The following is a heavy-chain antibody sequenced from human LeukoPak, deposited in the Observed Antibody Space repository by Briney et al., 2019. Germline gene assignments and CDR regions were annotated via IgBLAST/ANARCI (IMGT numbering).Heavy chain of an antibody. CDR3: ARVRADYDTSGYDY. Sequence: GGSLRLSCAASGFIFRSYWMHWVRQAPGKGPVWVSRINTDGSRTSYADSVKGRFTISRDNAKNTLDLQMNSLRAEDTAVYYCARVRADYDTSGYDYWGQGTLVTVSS. D-gene: IGHD3-22*01. CDR2: INTDGSRT. J-gene: IGHJ4*02. CDR1: GFIFRSYW. V-gene: IGHV3-74*01.